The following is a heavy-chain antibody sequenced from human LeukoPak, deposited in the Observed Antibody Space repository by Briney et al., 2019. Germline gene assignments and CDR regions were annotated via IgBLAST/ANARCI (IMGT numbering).Heavy chain of an antibody. CDR3: AKDLLYYDSSGYYDY. J-gene: IGHJ4*02. Sequence: GGSLRLSCAASGFTFSTYNMNWVRQAPGKGLEWISYIRSSGTTTYYADSVQGRFTVSRDNAKSSLYLQVTSLRAEDTAVYYCAKDLLYYDSSGYYDYWGQGTLVTVSS. CDR1: GFTFSTYN. CDR2: IRSSGTTT. D-gene: IGHD3-22*01. V-gene: IGHV3-48*04.